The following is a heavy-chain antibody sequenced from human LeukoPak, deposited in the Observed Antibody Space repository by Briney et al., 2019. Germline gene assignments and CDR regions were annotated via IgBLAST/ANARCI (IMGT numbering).Heavy chain of an antibody. CDR1: GGSFSGYY. Sequence: SETLSLTCAVYGGSFSGYYWSWIRQPPGKGLEWIGEINYSRSTNYNPSLKSRVTISVDTSKNQFSLKLSSVTAADTAVYYCARQTGSGLFILPGGQGTLVTVSS. J-gene: IGHJ4*02. V-gene: IGHV4-34*01. CDR2: INYSRST. D-gene: IGHD3/OR15-3a*01. CDR3: ARQTGSGLFILP.